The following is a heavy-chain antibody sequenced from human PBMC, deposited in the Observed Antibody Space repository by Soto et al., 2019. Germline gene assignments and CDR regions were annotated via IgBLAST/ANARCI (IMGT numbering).Heavy chain of an antibody. V-gene: IGHV1-69*02. CDR1: GGDFEFS. Sequence: QVQLEQSGAEVKKPGSSVKVSCTLSGGDFEFSISWVRQAPGQGPEWMGRIIPLLNIINYSPRFQDRFTITADKSTKTAYMELRSLRSDDTAVYYCARRSSGWYFDYWGQGTLVTVSS. J-gene: IGHJ4*02. CDR2: IIPLLNII. D-gene: IGHD6-19*01. CDR3: ARRSSGWYFDY.